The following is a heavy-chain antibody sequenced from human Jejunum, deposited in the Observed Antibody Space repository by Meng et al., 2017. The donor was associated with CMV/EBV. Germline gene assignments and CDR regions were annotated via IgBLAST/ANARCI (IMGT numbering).Heavy chain of an antibody. CDR2: NKDKADSREA. CDR1: VFTFTNDW. J-gene: IGHJ4*02. D-gene: IGHD3-16*01. CDR3: AADRYASAYFDY. Sequence: YVFTFTNDWVSWDHQAPGEGLGRVGSNKDKADSREAKYGTAMGDRFTISRDNSFNTLYIQMNSLDTEDTAVYFCAADRYASAYFDYWGQGALVTVSS. V-gene: IGHV3-15*06.